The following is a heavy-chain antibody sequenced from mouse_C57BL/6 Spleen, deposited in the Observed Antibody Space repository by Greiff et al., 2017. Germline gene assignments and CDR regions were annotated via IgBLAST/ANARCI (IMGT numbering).Heavy chain of an antibody. CDR3: ARSGQPRPLAY. Sequence: QVQLQQPGAELVMPGASVKLSCKASGYTFTSYWMHWVRQRPGQGLEWIGEIDPSDSYTNYNQKFKGKSTLTVDKSSSKAYMQLSSLTAEDSAVYYCARSGQPRPLAYWGQGTLVTVSA. CDR1: GYTFTSYW. CDR2: IDPSDSYT. V-gene: IGHV1-69*01. J-gene: IGHJ3*01. D-gene: IGHD3-2*02.